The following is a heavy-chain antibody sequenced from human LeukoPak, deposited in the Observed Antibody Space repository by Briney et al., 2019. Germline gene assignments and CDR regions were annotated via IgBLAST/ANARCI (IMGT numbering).Heavy chain of an antibody. CDR1: GFIFSTYE. CDR3: GRSGFCNSVSCYGLDL. Sequence: GGSLRLSCAASGFIFSTYEMNWVRQAPGKGLEWVSYISSSGKTIYYADSVKGRFTISRDNAKNSLFLQMNSLRAEDTAVYYCGRSGFCNSVSCYGLDLWGQGTLVTVSS. CDR2: ISSSGKTI. J-gene: IGHJ4*02. D-gene: IGHD2-2*01. V-gene: IGHV3-48*03.